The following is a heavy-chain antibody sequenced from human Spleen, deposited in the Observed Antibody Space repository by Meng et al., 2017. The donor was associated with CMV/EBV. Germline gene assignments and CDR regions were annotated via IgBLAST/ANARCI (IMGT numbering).Heavy chain of an antibody. Sequence: SVKVSCKASGGTFGSNALSWVRQAPGQGLEWMGGIIGISETTNYAQKFQDRVTITTDESTSTVYMELSSLRPEDTAVYYCASDKSLYCSGGTCYGGVNYWGQGTLVTVSS. J-gene: IGHJ4*02. CDR2: IIGISETT. CDR3: ASDKSLYCSGGTCYGGVNY. V-gene: IGHV1-69*05. D-gene: IGHD2-15*01. CDR1: GGTFGSNA.